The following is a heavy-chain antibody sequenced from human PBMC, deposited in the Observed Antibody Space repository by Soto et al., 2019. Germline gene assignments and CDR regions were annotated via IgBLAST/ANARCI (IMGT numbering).Heavy chain of an antibody. CDR3: VSCFSGNYPSRPEEQYYFDS. J-gene: IGHJ4*02. V-gene: IGHV4-59*01. CDR1: GDSIRSYY. CDR2: VYYSGYT. Sequence: SQTLSLTCTVSGDSIRSYYWGWIRQPPGKGLEWIGYVYYSGYTSYNPSLKSRVTISVDTSKNQFSLKLNCVTAADTAVYYCVSCFSGNYPSRPEEQYYFDSWGQGTVV. D-gene: IGHD1-26*01.